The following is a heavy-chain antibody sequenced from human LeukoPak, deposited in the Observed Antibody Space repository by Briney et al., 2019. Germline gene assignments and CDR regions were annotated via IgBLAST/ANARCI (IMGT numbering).Heavy chain of an antibody. CDR2: IPNKANRNTT. J-gene: IGHJ5*02. D-gene: IGHD1-26*01. Sequence: GRSLRLSCAASAFSFSDLYMDWVRQAPGKGLEWHGRIPNKANRNTTEYSASVRPRLTISRDASENSMCLRRSSLKTDDTALYYSRASYPTESWGQGTLVTVSS. CDR1: AFSFSDLY. V-gene: IGHV3-72*01. CDR3: RASYPTES.